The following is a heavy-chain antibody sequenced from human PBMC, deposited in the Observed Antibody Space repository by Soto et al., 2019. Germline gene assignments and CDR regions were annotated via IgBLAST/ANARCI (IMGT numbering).Heavy chain of an antibody. CDR3: AADLGYCSGGSCSGRYYYYYYGMDV. V-gene: IGHV1-58*01. Sequence: EASVKVSCKASGFTFTSSAVQWVRQARGQRLEWIGWIVVGSGNTDYAQKFQERVTITRDMSTSTAYMELSSLRSEDTAVYYCAADLGYCSGGSCSGRYYYYYYGMDVWGQGTTVTVSS. J-gene: IGHJ6*02. CDR2: IVVGSGNT. CDR1: GFTFTSSA. D-gene: IGHD2-15*01.